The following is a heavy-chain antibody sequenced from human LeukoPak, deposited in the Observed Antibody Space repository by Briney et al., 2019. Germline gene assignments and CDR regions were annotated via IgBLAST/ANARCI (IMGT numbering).Heavy chain of an antibody. CDR2: INSDGSST. CDR3: ARVENYYYGSGSYYNDY. J-gene: IGHJ4*02. V-gene: IGHV3-74*01. Sequence: GGSLRLSCAASGFTFSSYWMHWVRQAPGKGLVWVSRINSDGSSTSYADSVKGRFTISRDNAKNTLYLRMNSLRAEDTAVYYCARVENYYYGSGSYYNDYWGQGTLVTVSS. D-gene: IGHD3-10*01. CDR1: GFTFSSYW.